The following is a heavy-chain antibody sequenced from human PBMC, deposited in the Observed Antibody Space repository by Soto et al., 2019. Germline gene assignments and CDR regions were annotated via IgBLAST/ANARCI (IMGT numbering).Heavy chain of an antibody. CDR2: INPNSGGT. CDR1: GYTFTGYY. CDR3: ARVSGGDCSGGSCYISHDIAYFDY. J-gene: IGHJ4*02. D-gene: IGHD2-15*01. Sequence: ASVKVSCKASGYTFTGYYMHWVRQAPGQGLEWMGWINPNSGGTNYAQKFQGWVTMTRDTSISTAYMELSRLRSDDTAVYYCARVSGGDCSGGSCYISHDIAYFDYWGQGTLVTVSS. V-gene: IGHV1-2*04.